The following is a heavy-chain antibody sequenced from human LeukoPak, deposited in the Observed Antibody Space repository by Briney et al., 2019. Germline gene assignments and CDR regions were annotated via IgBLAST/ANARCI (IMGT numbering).Heavy chain of an antibody. D-gene: IGHD2-2*01. CDR3: ARVLIVVPAATYYMDV. V-gene: IGHV1-2*02. Sequence: ASVKVSCKASGYTFTGYYMHWVRQAPGQGLEWMGWINPNSGGTNYAQKFQGRVTMTRDTSISTAYMELSRLRSDDTAVYYCARVLIVVPAATYYMDVWGKGTTVTVSS. J-gene: IGHJ6*03. CDR1: GYTFTGYY. CDR2: INPNSGGT.